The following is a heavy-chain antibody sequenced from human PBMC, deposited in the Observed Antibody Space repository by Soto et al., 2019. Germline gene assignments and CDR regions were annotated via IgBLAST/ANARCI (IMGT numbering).Heavy chain of an antibody. CDR1: GYTFTNYG. CDR3: ARDRPTISGVVPPFDY. J-gene: IGHJ4*01. D-gene: IGHD3-3*01. CDR2: ISGYNANT. Sequence: QVQLVQSGAEVKKPGASVRVSCKASGYTFTNYGITWLRQAPGQGLEWMGWISGYNANTNYAQKLQGRVTMTTVTSTTTADMELRSLRSDDTVIYYCARDRPTISGVVPPFDYWGHRPLVT. V-gene: IGHV1-18*04.